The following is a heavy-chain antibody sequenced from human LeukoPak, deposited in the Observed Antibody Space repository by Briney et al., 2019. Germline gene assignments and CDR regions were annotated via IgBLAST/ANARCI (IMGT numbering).Heavy chain of an antibody. CDR2: ISGSGGST. V-gene: IGHV3-23*01. J-gene: IGHJ3*02. CDR1: GFTFSSYA. CDR3: ARTYYYDSSGYLDAFDI. D-gene: IGHD3-22*01. Sequence: GGSLRLSCVASGFTFSSYAMSWVRQAPGKGLEWVSAISGSGGSTYYADSVKGRFTISRDNSKNTLYLQMNSLRAEDTAVYYCARTYYYDSSGYLDAFDIWGQGTMVTVSS.